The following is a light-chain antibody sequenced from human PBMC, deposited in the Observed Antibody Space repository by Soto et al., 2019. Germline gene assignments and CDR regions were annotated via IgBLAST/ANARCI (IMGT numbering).Light chain of an antibody. J-gene: IGLJ1*01. Sequence: QSVLTQPPSASGSPGQSVTISCTGTSSDVGGYNYVSWYQQHPGKAPRLMIYEVSKRPSGVPDRFSGSKSGSTASLTVSGLQAEDEADYYCSSYAGSNTYVFGNGIKVTV. CDR3: SSYAGSNTYV. CDR1: SSDVGGYNY. V-gene: IGLV2-8*01. CDR2: EVS.